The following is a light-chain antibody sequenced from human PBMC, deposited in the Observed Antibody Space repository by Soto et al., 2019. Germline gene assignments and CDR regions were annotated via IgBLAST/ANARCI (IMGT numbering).Light chain of an antibody. CDR3: QHYGGSPSFT. CDR1: QSVSSSY. J-gene: IGKJ3*01. V-gene: IGKV3-20*01. Sequence: EIVLTQSPGTLSLSPGERATLSCRASQSVSSSYLGWYQQKPGQAPRLLIYGASGRATGIPDRFSVSGSGTDFPLTISRLEPEDFAVYYCQHYGGSPSFTFGPGTKVDIK. CDR2: GAS.